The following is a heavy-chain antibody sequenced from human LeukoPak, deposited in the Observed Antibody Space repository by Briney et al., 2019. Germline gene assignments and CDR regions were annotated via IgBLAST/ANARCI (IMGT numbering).Heavy chain of an antibody. CDR2: LSGSGGST. CDR1: GFTFSSYA. Sequence: GGSLRLSCAASGFTFSSYAMSWVRQAPWKGLECVSALSGSGGSTYSADSVKSRFTISRDNSKNTLYLQMSSLRAEDTAVYFCAKEGYYYDSSGYPYDDWGQGTLVTVSS. V-gene: IGHV3-23*01. D-gene: IGHD3-22*01. CDR3: AKEGYYYDSSGYPYDD. J-gene: IGHJ4*02.